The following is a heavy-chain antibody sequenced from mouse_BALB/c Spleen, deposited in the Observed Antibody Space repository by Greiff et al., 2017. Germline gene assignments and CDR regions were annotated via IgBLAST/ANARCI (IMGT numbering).Heavy chain of an antibody. CDR3: ARSTYGYDKRTMDY. Sequence: QVQLQQSGPELVRPGVSVKISCKGSGYTFTDYAMHWVKQSHAKSLEWIGVISTYYGNTNYNQKFKGKATMTVDKSSSTAYMELARLTSEDSAIYYCARSTYGYDKRTMDYWGQGTSVTVSS. D-gene: IGHD2-2*01. CDR2: ISTYYGNT. V-gene: IGHV1-67*01. CDR1: GYTFTDYA. J-gene: IGHJ4*01.